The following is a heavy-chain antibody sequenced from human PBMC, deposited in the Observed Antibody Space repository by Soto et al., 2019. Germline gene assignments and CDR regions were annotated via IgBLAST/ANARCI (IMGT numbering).Heavy chain of an antibody. CDR2: INHSGRT. Sequence: SETLSLTCAVYGGSFSGLYWNWIRQPQGKGLEWIGEINHSGRTNYNPSLKSRVTISLDTSKKEFSLKMTSVTAADTAVYYCARWGDDYGDNQNWFDPWGQGTPVTVSS. CDR3: ARWGDDYGDNQNWFDP. V-gene: IGHV4-34*01. CDR1: GGSFSGLY. D-gene: IGHD4-17*01. J-gene: IGHJ5*02.